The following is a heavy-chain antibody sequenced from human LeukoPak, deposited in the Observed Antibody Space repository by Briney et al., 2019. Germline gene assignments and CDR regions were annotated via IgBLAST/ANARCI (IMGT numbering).Heavy chain of an antibody. CDR1: GGSFSGYF. J-gene: IGHJ5*02. Sequence: SETLSLTCAVYGGSFSGYFWSWIRQPPGKGLEWIGYIYYSGSTNYNPSLKSRVTISVDTSKNQFSLKLSSVTAADTAVYYCARVGDGFDPWGQGTLVTVSS. V-gene: IGHV4-59*01. CDR3: ARVGDGFDP. CDR2: IYYSGST.